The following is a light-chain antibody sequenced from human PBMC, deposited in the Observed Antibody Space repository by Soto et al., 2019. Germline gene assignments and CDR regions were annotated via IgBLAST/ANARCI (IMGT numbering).Light chain of an antibody. V-gene: IGLV1-40*01. CDR3: QSYDSTLNGWV. Sequence: QTVVTQPPSVSGAPGLRVTISCTGSGSNIGAGYDVHWYQQLPGTAPKLLIYDNTNRPSGVPDRFSGSKSGTSVSLAITGLQAEDEADYYCQSYDSTLNGWVFGGGTKLTVL. CDR1: GSNIGAGYD. J-gene: IGLJ3*02. CDR2: DNT.